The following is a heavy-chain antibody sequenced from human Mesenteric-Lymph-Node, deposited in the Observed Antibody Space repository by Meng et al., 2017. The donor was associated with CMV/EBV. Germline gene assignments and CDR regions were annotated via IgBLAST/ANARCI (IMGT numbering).Heavy chain of an antibody. J-gene: IGHJ4*02. CDR2: VRNINDYM. CDR1: GFTFTTYT. CDR3: ARVGRLAGYDVVPDK. V-gene: IGHV3-21*06. D-gene: IGHD5-12*01. Sequence: ETLSLTCAASGFTFTTYTMTWVRQAPGKGLEWVASVRNINDYMYYADSVKGRFTISRDNAKSSLYLQMNSLIAEDTALYYCARVGRLAGYDVVPDKWGQGTLVTVSS.